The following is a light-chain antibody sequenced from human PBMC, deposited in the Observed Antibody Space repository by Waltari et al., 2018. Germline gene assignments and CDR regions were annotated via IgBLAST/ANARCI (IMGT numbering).Light chain of an antibody. V-gene: IGKV1-39*01. J-gene: IGKJ1*01. Sequence: DIQMPQTPSPLSASVGHRVTITCRASQRNRGQLNWYQQKPGKAPTLLIYTASTLQSGVPSRFSGSGSETDFTLTLRSLQPEAFAPYYCQQSYSTPRPFGQGTKVEIK. CDR1: QRNRGQ. CDR2: TAS. CDR3: QQSYSTPRP.